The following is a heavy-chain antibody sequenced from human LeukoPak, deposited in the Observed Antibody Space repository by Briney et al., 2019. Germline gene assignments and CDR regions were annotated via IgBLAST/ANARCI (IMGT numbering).Heavy chain of an antibody. D-gene: IGHD2-2*01. Sequence: SETLSLTCAVYGGSFSGHYWSWIRQPPGKGLERIGEINHSGSTNYNPSLKSRVTISVDTSKNQFSLKLSSVTAADTAVYYCARGKMRYCSSTSCLNWFDPWGQGTLVTVSS. CDR3: ARGKMRYCSSTSCLNWFDP. J-gene: IGHJ5*02. CDR2: INHSGST. V-gene: IGHV4-34*01. CDR1: GGSFSGHY.